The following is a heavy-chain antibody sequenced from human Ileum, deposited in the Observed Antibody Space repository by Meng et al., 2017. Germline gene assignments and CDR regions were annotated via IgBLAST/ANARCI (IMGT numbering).Heavy chain of an antibody. CDR2: SHHSGST. D-gene: IGHD3-10*01. J-gene: IGHJ2*01. CDR3: ARYGGSGSYWHFDP. CDR1: GGSFSGYY. Sequence: HVQLQEWGGGLLKPAETLSLTCAVDGGSFSGYYWTWSRQPPGKGLEWIGESHHSGSTNYNPSLTSRVAMSIDTSKIQFSLELSSVTAADAAVYYCARYGGSGSYWHFDPWGRGTLVTVSS. V-gene: IGHV4-34*01.